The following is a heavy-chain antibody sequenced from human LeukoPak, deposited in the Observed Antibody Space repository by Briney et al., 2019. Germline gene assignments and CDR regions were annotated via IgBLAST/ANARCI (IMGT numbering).Heavy chain of an antibody. CDR3: ARAPTYYYDSSGYLMET. J-gene: IGHJ5*02. V-gene: IGHV4-61*02. CDR2: IYTSGST. Sequence: SQTLSLTCTVSGGSLSSGSYYWSWIRQPAGKGLEWIGRIYTSGSTNYNPSLKSRVTISVDTSKNQFSLTLSSVTAADTAVYYCARAPTYYYDSSGYLMETWGQGTLVTVSS. CDR1: GGSLSSGSYY. D-gene: IGHD3-22*01.